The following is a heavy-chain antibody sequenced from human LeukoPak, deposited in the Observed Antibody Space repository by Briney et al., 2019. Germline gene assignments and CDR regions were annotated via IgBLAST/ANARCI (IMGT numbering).Heavy chain of an antibody. V-gene: IGHV3-7*04. CDR1: RFTFSNYW. D-gene: IGHD2-15*01. CDR3: GRQYCSDGSCYSAFDV. CDR2: IKEDGSEK. J-gene: IGHJ3*01. Sequence: PGGSLRLSCAASRFTFSNYWMIWVRQAPGKGLEWVANIKEDGSEKYYVGSVKGRFTISRDNAKNSLYLQMNSLRDEDTAVYYCGRQYCSDGSCYSAFDVWGQGTMVTVSS.